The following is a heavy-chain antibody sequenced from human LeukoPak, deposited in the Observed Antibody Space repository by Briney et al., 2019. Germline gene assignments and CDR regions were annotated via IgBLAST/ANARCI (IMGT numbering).Heavy chain of an antibody. V-gene: IGHV4-30-2*01. Sequence: SETLSLTCTVSGGSLSSGGYYWSWIRQPPGKGLEWIGYIYHSGSTYYNPSLKSRVTISVDRSKNQFSLKLSSVTAADTAVYYCARASTSRPFLVDYWGQGTLVTVSS. CDR2: IYHSGST. CDR3: ARASTSRPFLVDY. D-gene: IGHD2-2*01. CDR1: GGSLSSGGYY. J-gene: IGHJ4*02.